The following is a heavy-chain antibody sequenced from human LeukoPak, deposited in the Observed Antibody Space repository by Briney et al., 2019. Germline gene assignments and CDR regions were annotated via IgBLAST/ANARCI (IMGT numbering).Heavy chain of an antibody. V-gene: IGHV3-73*01. CDR3: TRHGGYSYGYSDAFDI. J-gene: IGHJ3*02. CDR1: GFTFSGSA. CDR2: IRIKANSYAT. D-gene: IGHD5-18*01. Sequence: GGSLRLSRAASGFTFSGSALHWVRQASGKGLEWVGRIRIKANSYATAYASSVKGRFTISRDDSKNTAYLQMNSLKTEDTAVYYCTRHGGYSYGYSDAFDIWGQGTMVTVSS.